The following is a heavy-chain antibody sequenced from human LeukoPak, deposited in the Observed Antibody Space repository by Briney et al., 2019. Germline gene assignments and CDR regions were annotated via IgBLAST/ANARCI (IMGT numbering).Heavy chain of an antibody. V-gene: IGHV3-21*01. CDR2: ISSTSSFI. J-gene: IGHJ4*02. Sequence: PGGSLRLSCAASGFTFSSYSMNWVRQTPGKGLEWVSFISSTSSFIYYADSVKGRFTISRDNSKNTLYLQMNSLRAEDAAVYYCASGPYVLLWFGELFSDYWGQGTLVTVSS. CDR1: GFTFSSYS. D-gene: IGHD3-10*01. CDR3: ASGPYVLLWFGELFSDY.